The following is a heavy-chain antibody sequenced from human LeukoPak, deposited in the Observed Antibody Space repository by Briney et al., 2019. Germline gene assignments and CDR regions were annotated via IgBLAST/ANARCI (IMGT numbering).Heavy chain of an antibody. Sequence: ASVKVSCKVSGYTLTELSMHWVRQAPGKGLELMGGFDPEDGETIYAQKFQGRVTMTEDTSTDTAYMELSSLRSEDTAVYYCATGEYGSGSYSRDLDYWGQGTLVTVPS. V-gene: IGHV1-24*01. D-gene: IGHD3-10*01. CDR2: FDPEDGET. J-gene: IGHJ4*02. CDR3: ATGEYGSGSYSRDLDY. CDR1: GYTLTELS.